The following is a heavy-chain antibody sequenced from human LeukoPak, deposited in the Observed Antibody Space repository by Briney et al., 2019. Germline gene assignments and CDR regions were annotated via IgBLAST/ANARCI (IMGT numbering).Heavy chain of an antibody. CDR3: ARGITIFGGGMDV. CDR2: IYYSGST. V-gene: IGHV4-61*08. D-gene: IGHD3-3*01. J-gene: IGHJ6*02. Sequence: PSETLSLTCTVSGGSVSSSDYYWTWIRQPPGRGLEWIGYIYYSGSTNYNPSLKSRVTTSVDTSKNQFSLKLSSVTVADTAVYYCARGITIFGGGMDVWGQGTTVTVSS. CDR1: GGSVSSSDYY.